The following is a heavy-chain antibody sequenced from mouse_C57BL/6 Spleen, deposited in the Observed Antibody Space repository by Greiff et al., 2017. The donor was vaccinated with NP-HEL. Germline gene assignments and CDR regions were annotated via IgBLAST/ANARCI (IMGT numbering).Heavy chain of an antibody. V-gene: IGHV1-55*01. CDR1: GYTFTSYW. Sequence: VQLQQSGAELVKPGASVKMSCKASGYTFTSYWITWVKQRPGQGLEWIGDIYPGSGSTNYNEKFKSKATLTVDTSSSTAYMQLSSLTSEDSAVYYCARKGNWVYAMDYWGQGTSVTVSS. CDR3: ARKGNWVYAMDY. D-gene: IGHD4-1*01. J-gene: IGHJ4*01. CDR2: IYPGSGST.